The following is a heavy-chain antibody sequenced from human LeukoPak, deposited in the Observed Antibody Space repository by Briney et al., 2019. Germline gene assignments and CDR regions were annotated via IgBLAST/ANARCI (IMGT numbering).Heavy chain of an antibody. Sequence: GGSLRLSCAASEFTFSSYAMSWVRQAPGKGLEWVSAISGSGGRTYYAESVKGRFTISRDNNENTLYLQMNSLRAEDTAVYYCAKSVGATLFDYWGQGTLVTVSS. CDR1: EFTFSSYA. V-gene: IGHV3-23*01. CDR2: ISGSGGRT. CDR3: AKSVGATLFDY. J-gene: IGHJ4*02. D-gene: IGHD1-26*01.